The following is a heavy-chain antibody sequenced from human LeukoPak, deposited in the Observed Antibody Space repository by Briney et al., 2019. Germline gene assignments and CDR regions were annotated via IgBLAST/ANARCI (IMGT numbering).Heavy chain of an antibody. CDR3: ARVPSSHYYYYMDV. Sequence: ASVKVSCKVSGYTLTELSMHWVRQAPGKGLEWMGGFDPEDGETIYAQKFQGRVTMTRDTSISTAYMELSRLRSDDTAVYYCARVPSSHYYYYMDVWGKGTTVTVSS. D-gene: IGHD6-13*01. J-gene: IGHJ6*03. CDR1: GYTLTELS. V-gene: IGHV1-24*01. CDR2: FDPEDGET.